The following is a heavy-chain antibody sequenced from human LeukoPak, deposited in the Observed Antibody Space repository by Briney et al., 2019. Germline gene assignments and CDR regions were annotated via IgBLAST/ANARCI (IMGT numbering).Heavy chain of an antibody. V-gene: IGHV4-59*01. CDR1: DVSIISYY. CDR3: AGAGDGYNSYYYMDV. D-gene: IGHD5-24*01. CDR2: ISYTGNT. J-gene: IGHJ6*03. Sequence: PSETLSLTCTVSDVSIISYYWSWIRQPPGKGLEWIGHISYTGNTNYNPSLKSRVTISVDRPKNQVSLKLTSVTAADTAVYYCAGAGDGYNSYYYMDVWGKGTTVTVSS.